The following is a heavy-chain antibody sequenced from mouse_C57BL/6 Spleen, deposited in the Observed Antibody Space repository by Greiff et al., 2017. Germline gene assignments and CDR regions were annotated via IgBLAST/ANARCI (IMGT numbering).Heavy chain of an antibody. CDR3: TRAYYDYDEPFAY. D-gene: IGHD2-4*01. CDR2: IDPEDGDT. J-gene: IGHJ3*01. V-gene: IGHV14-1*01. Sequence: EVKLQESGAELVRPGASVKLSCTASGFNIKDYYMHWVKQRPEQGLEWIGRIDPEDGDTEYAPKFQGKATMTADTSSNTAYLQLSSLTSEDTAVYYCTRAYYDYDEPFAYWGQGTLVTVSA. CDR1: GFNIKDYY.